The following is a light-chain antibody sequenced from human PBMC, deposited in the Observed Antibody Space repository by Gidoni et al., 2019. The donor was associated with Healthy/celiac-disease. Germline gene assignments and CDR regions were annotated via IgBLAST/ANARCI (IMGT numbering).Light chain of an antibody. J-gene: IGKJ4*01. CDR2: AAS. V-gene: IGKV1-39*01. Sequence: DIQMTQSRSSLSASVGDRVTITCRASQSISSYLNWYQHKPGKAPKLLIYAASSLQSGVPSRFSGSGSGTDFTLTISSLQPEDFATYYCQQSYSTPLTFGGGTKVEIK. CDR3: QQSYSTPLT. CDR1: QSISSY.